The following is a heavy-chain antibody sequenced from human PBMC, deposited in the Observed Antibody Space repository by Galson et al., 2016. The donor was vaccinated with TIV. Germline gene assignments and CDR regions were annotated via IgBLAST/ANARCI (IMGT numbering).Heavy chain of an antibody. Sequence: SLRLSCAASGFDFSGYYMSWVRQAPGKGLEWISYIGSSGSPIVYADSVKGRFTISRDNAKNSVYLQMNSLRVEDTAVYYCARERILLSAAVPWTNWFDPWGQGTLVTVSS. D-gene: IGHD2-2*01. J-gene: IGHJ5*02. CDR2: IGSSGSPI. CDR3: ARERILLSAAVPWTNWFDP. V-gene: IGHV3-11*01. CDR1: GFDFSGYY.